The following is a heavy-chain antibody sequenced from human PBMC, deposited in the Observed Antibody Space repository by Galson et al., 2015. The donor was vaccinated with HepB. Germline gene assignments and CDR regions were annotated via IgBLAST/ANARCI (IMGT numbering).Heavy chain of an antibody. V-gene: IGHV7-4-1*02. CDR1: GYTFTSYA. CDR2: INTNTGNP. CDR3: ARGGFVYCSSTSCYGNNWFDP. D-gene: IGHD2-2*01. Sequence: SCKASGYTFTSYAMNWVRQAPGQGLEWMGWINTNTGNPTYAQGFTGRFVFSLDTSVSTAYLQISSLKAEDTAVYYCARGGFVYCSSTSCYGNNWFDPWGQGTLVTVSS. J-gene: IGHJ5*02.